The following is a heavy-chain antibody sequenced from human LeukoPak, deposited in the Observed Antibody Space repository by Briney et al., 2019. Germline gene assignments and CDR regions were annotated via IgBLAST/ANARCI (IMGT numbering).Heavy chain of an antibody. Sequence: PSETLSLTCTVSGGSMGSSTYYWGWIRQPPGKGLEWIGSIYYSGSAYYNPSLKSRVTISVDTSKNQFSLRLSSVTAADTAVYHCARHVEAAYYMDVWGRGTTATVSS. CDR3: ARHVEAAYYMDV. CDR2: IYYSGSA. D-gene: IGHD6-13*01. CDR1: GGSMGSSTYY. J-gene: IGHJ6*03. V-gene: IGHV4-39*01.